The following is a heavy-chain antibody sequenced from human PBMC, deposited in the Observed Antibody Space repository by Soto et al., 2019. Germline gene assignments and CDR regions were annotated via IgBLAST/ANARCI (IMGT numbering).Heavy chain of an antibody. CDR3: ARGPTGYWYFDL. V-gene: IGHV3-43D*04. Sequence: LRLSCAASGFNFNDYAMHWVRQAPGKGLEWVSLISWDGTTTYYADSVKGRFTISKDSSKKSLYLQMDSLRADDAALYYCARGPTGYWYFDLWGRGTPVTVS. CDR1: GFNFNDYA. J-gene: IGHJ2*01. CDR2: ISWDGTTT.